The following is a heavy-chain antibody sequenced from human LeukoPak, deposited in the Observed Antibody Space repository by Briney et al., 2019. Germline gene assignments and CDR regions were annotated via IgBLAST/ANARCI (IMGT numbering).Heavy chain of an antibody. CDR3: ARDPSQQLVPFDY. V-gene: IGHV4-4*02. J-gene: IGHJ4*02. CDR1: GGSISSSNW. Sequence: KPSETLSLTCAVSGGSISSSNWWSWVRQPPGKGLEWIGEIYHSGSTNYNPSLKSRVTISVDKSKNQFSLKLSSVTAADTAVYYCARDPSQQLVPFDYWGQGTLVTVSS. CDR2: IYHSGST. D-gene: IGHD6-13*01.